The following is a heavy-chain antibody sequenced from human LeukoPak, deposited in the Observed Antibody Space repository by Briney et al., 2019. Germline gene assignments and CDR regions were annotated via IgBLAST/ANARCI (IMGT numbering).Heavy chain of an antibody. D-gene: IGHD5-18*01. V-gene: IGHV3-20*04. CDR3: AREYTAMVTAYFDY. CDR1: GFTFSSYW. CDR2: INWSGGST. J-gene: IGHJ4*02. Sequence: GGSLRLSCAASGFTFSSYWMSWVRQAPGKGLEWVSGINWSGGSTGYADSVKGRFTISRDNAKNSLYLQMNSLRAEDTALYYCAREYTAMVTAYFDYWGQGTLVTVSS.